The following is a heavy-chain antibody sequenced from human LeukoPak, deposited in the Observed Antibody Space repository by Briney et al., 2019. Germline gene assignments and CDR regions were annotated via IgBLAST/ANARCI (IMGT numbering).Heavy chain of an antibody. CDR2: ISSSSSYI. CDR1: GFTFSSYS. CDR3: ARSRYCSSTSCPDALDI. D-gene: IGHD2-2*01. Sequence: GGSLRLSCAASGFTFSSYSMNWVRQAPGKGLEWVSSISSSSSYIYYADSVKGRFTISRDNAKNSLYLQMNSLRAEDTAVYYCARSRYCSSTSCPDALDIWGQGTMVTVSS. V-gene: IGHV3-21*01. J-gene: IGHJ3*02.